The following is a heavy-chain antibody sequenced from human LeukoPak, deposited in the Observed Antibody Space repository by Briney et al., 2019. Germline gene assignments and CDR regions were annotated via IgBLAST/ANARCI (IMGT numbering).Heavy chain of an antibody. CDR2: ISYDGSNT. J-gene: IGHJ4*02. CDR3: AREPAANSDFDY. CDR1: GFTFSSYT. D-gene: IGHD1-1*01. Sequence: GGSLRLSCAASGFTFSSYTMHWVRQAPGKGLEWVAVISYDGSNTYYADSVKGRFTISRDNSKNTLYLQMNSLRADDTAVYYCAREPAANSDFDYWGQGTLVIVSS. V-gene: IGHV3-30-3*01.